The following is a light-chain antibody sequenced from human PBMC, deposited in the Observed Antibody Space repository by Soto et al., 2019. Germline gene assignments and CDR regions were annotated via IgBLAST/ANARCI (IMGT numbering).Light chain of an antibody. CDR2: KVS. Sequence: EVVMTQSPLAPPATLGQPASISCSSSQSPVYSDGNTYLNWFQQKPGQPPRRLTYKVSNRDSGDRDRFGGDWSGSDFSLKISRVAADDVGVYYYVQGSRGPSGTFGRGTKVEIK. V-gene: IGKV2-30*01. CDR1: QSPVYSDGNTY. CDR3: VQGSRGPSGT. J-gene: IGKJ1*01.